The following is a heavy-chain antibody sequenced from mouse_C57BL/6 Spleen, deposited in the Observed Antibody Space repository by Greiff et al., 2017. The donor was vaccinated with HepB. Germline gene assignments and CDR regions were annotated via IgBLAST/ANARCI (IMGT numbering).Heavy chain of an antibody. CDR3: ARDDYYGNRRYFDV. J-gene: IGHJ1*03. CDR1: GYTFTSYW. Sequence: QVQLQQPGAELVRPGSSVKLSCKASGYTFTSYWMHWVKQRPIQGLEWIGNIDPSDSETHYNQKFKDKATLTVDKSSSTAYMQLSSLTSEDSAVYYCARDDYYGNRRYFDVWGTGTTVTVSS. V-gene: IGHV1-52*01. CDR2: IDPSDSET. D-gene: IGHD2-1*01.